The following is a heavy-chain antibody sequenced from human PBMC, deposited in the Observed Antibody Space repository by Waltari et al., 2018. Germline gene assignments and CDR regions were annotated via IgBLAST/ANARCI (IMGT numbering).Heavy chain of an antibody. V-gene: IGHV3-7*01. Sequence: EVQLVESGGGLVQPGGSLRLSCAASGFTLSSVWMNWVRQTPGKGLEGVAGIKQDGSEKYYADSVKGRFTISRDNAKNSLYLQMNSLRAEDTAVYYCATSGWYCFDYWGQGTLVTVSS. CDR2: IKQDGSEK. CDR3: ATSGWYCFDY. J-gene: IGHJ4*02. CDR1: GFTLSSVW. D-gene: IGHD6-19*01.